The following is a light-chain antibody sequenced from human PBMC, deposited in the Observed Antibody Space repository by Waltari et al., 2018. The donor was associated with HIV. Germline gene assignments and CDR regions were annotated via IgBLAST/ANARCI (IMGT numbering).Light chain of an antibody. CDR2: KNN. V-gene: IGLV1-47*01. Sequence: QSVVTQPPSASGTPGQRVTISCSGSDSNIGSNYVYWYQDLPGAAPKLLIYKNNQRCSGVPDRFSGSKSDTSASLAIRGLRSEDEADYYCASWDDNLNSWVFGGGTKLTVL. J-gene: IGLJ3*02. CDR1: DSNIGSNY. CDR3: ASWDDNLNSWV.